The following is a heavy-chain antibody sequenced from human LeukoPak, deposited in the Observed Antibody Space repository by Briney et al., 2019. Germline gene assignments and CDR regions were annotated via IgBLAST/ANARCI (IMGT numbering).Heavy chain of an antibody. V-gene: IGHV3-74*01. J-gene: IGHJ4*02. CDR1: GLTFSSHW. Sequence: GGSLRLSCAASGLTFSSHWMHWVRQAPGKGPMWVSRICPDGTVTNYADSVKARFIISRDNARNTVYLQMNSLRVEDTAVYYCVRDFRSADYWGQGTLVIVSS. CDR3: VRDFRSADY. CDR2: ICPDGTVT.